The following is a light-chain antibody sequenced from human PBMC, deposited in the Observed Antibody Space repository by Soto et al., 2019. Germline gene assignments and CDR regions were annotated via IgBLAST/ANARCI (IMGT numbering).Light chain of an antibody. CDR2: GTS. J-gene: IGKJ1*01. V-gene: IGKV3-20*01. CDR1: QSLSNFF. CDR3: QQYYNWPRT. Sequence: EIVLTQSPGILSLSPGEGATLSCRASQSLSNFFLAWYQQKPGQAPRLLIYGTSIRATGIPDRFSGSGSGTEFTLTISSLQPEDFAVYYCQQYYNWPRTFGQGTKVDIK.